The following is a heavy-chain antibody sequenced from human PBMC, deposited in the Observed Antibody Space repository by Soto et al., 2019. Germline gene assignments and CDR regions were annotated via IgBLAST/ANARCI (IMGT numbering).Heavy chain of an antibody. Sequence: GGSLRLSCTASGFTFGDYAMSWVRQAPGKGLEYIGFIRSKAYGGTTDYAASVKGRFTISRDDSKSIVYLQMNSLKTEDTAVYYFTRVNFGFYFGMDVWGQGTTVTVSS. D-gene: IGHD1-1*01. CDR3: TRVNFGFYFGMDV. J-gene: IGHJ6*02. CDR1: GFTFGDYA. CDR2: IRSKAYGGTT. V-gene: IGHV3-49*04.